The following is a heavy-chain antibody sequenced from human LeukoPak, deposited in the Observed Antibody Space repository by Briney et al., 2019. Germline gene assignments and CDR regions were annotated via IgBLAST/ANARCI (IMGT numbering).Heavy chain of an antibody. CDR1: GFTFSSYS. J-gene: IGHJ4*02. Sequence: GGSLRLSCAASGFTFSSYSMNWVRQATGKGLEWVSYISSGGNTIYYADSVKGRFTISRDNAKNSLHLQMNSLRAEDTAVYYCARASYCSGGSCYSGYWGQGTLVTVSS. CDR3: ARASYCSGGSCYSGY. CDR2: ISSGGNTI. V-gene: IGHV3-48*01. D-gene: IGHD2-15*01.